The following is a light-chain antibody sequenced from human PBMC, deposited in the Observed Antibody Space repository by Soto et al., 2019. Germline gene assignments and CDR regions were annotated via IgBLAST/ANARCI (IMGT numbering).Light chain of an antibody. J-gene: IGLJ1*01. CDR1: SSDVGGYTY. CDR2: EVS. V-gene: IGLV2-14*01. Sequence: QSALTQPASVSGSPGQSITISCTGTSSDVGGYTYVSWYQQHPGKAPEVIIYEVSNRPSGVSNRFSGSKSGNTASLTISGLQAEDEADYFCSSYTSMHIYVFGTGTKFTVL. CDR3: SSYTSMHIYV.